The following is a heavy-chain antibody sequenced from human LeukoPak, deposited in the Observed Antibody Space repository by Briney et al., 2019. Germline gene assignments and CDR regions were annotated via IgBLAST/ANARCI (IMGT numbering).Heavy chain of an antibody. CDR1: GGSISSGGYY. V-gene: IGHV4-30-2*01. D-gene: IGHD6-13*01. CDR3: ARGQNRSYSSWYDY. J-gene: IGHJ4*02. CDR2: INHSGST. Sequence: PSQTLSLTCAVSGGSISSGGYYWSWIRQPPGKGLEWIGEINHSGSTNYNPSLKSRVTISVDTSKNQFSLKLSSVTAADTAVYYCARGQNRSYSSWYDYWGQGTLVTVSS.